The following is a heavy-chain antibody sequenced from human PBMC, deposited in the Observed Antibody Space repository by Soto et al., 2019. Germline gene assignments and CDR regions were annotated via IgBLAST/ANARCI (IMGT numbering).Heavy chain of an antibody. J-gene: IGHJ3*02. V-gene: IGHV3-11*01. Sequence: GGSLRLSCAASGFTFSDYYMSWIRQAPGKGLEWVSYISSSGSTIYYADSVKGRFTISRDNAKNSLYLQMNSLRAEDTAVYYCARAVLRFLEWLDAFEIWGQGTMVTVSS. CDR2: ISSSGSTI. D-gene: IGHD3-3*01. CDR3: ARAVLRFLEWLDAFEI. CDR1: GFTFSDYY.